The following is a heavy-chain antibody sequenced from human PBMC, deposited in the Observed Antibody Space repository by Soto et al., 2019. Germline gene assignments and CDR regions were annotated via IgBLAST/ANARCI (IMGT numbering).Heavy chain of an antibody. Sequence: QLQLQESGPGLVKPSETLSLTCTVSGGSISSSSYYWGWIRQPPGKGLEWIGSIYYSGSTYYNPSLKSRVTISVDTSKNQFSLKLSSVTAADTAVYYCARHEAGVCSGGSCYSSPYFQHSCQGTLVTVSS. D-gene: IGHD2-15*01. J-gene: IGHJ1*01. CDR1: GGSISSSSYY. CDR3: ARHEAGVCSGGSCYSSPYFQH. CDR2: IYYSGST. V-gene: IGHV4-39*01.